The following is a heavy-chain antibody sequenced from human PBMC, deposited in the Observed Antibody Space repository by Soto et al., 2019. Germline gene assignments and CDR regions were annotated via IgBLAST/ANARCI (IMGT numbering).Heavy chain of an antibody. D-gene: IGHD5-12*01. V-gene: IGHV1-69*02. CDR2: IIPILGIA. J-gene: IGHJ4*02. CDR3: ASPTSGYRGYDGFDY. CDR1: GGTFSSYT. Sequence: QVQLVQSGAEVKKPGSSVKVSCKASGGTFSSYTISWVRQAPGQGLEWMGRIIPILGIANYAQKFQGRVTITADKSTSTAYMELSSLRSEDTAVYYCASPTSGYRGYDGFDYWGQGTLVTVSS.